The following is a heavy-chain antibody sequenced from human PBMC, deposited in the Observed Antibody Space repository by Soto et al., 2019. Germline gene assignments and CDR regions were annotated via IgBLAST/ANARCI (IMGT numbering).Heavy chain of an antibody. CDR3: AKDLGFYCSGGSCHFDY. Sequence: GGSLRLSCAASGFTFSSYAMSWVRQAPGKGLEWVSAISGSGGSTYYADSVKGRFTISRDNSKNTLYLQMNSLRAEDTAVYYCAKDLGFYCSGGSCHFDYWGQGTLVTVSS. CDR1: GFTFSSYA. V-gene: IGHV3-23*01. CDR2: ISGSGGST. J-gene: IGHJ4*02. D-gene: IGHD2-15*01.